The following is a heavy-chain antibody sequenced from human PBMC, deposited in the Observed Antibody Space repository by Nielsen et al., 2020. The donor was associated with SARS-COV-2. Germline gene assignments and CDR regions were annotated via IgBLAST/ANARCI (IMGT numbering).Heavy chain of an antibody. Sequence: WIRQPPGKGLEWIGEINRSGSTNYNPSLKSRVTISVDTSKNQFSLKLSSVTAADTAVYYCARFSHGDTAMRGLRIGYYYYGMDVWGQGTTVTVSS. CDR2: INRSGST. D-gene: IGHD5-18*01. V-gene: IGHV4-34*01. J-gene: IGHJ6*02. CDR3: ARFSHGDTAMRGLRIGYYYYGMDV.